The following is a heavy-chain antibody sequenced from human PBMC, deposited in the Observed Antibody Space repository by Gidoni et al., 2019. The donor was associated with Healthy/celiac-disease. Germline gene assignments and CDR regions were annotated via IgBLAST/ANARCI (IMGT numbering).Heavy chain of an antibody. D-gene: IGHD3-9*01. CDR1: GFTFSNYA. CDR3: AKSSDILTPFDY. V-gene: IGHV3-23*01. CDR2: IGGRGGRT. J-gene: IGHJ4*02. Sequence: EVQLLESGGGLVQPGGSLRLSCAASGFTFSNYAMGWVRQAPGKGLEWVSGIGGRGGRTYHADSVKGRFTISRDNSKNTLYLKMNSLRAEDTAVYYCAKSSDILTPFDYWGQGTLVTVSS.